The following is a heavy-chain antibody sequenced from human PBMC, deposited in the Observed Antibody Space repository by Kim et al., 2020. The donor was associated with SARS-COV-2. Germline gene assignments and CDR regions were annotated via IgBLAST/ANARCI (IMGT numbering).Heavy chain of an antibody. V-gene: IGHV4-31*11. Sequence: SETLSLTCAVSGCSISSADYYWTWIRQHPEKGLEWIGYTSHKGRINYNPSLKSRIAMSLDMSKNLFSLKLSSAIAADTAIYYCARLPDISGWPFDSWGQGTLVTVSS. CDR2: TSHKGRI. CDR1: GCSISSADYY. D-gene: IGHD6-19*01. CDR3: ARLPDISGWPFDS. J-gene: IGHJ5*01.